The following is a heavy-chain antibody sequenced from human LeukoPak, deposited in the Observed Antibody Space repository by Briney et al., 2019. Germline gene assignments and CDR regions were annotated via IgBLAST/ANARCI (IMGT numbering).Heavy chain of an antibody. CDR2: INPNSGGT. D-gene: IGHD2-21*01. J-gene: IGHJ4*02. CDR3: ARDRYSLTLPDY. V-gene: IGHV1-2*02. Sequence: ASVKVSCKASGYTFTGYYMHWVRQAPGQGLEWMGWINPNSGGTNYAQKFQGRVTMTRDTSISTAYMELNRLRSDDTAVYYCARDRYSLTLPDYWGQGTLVTVSS. CDR1: GYTFTGYY.